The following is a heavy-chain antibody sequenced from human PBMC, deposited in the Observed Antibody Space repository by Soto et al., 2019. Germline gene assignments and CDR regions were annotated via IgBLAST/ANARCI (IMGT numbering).Heavy chain of an antibody. CDR1: GGTFSSYA. J-gene: IGHJ3*02. CDR3: ARDGRYYDSSGYYMRRAFDI. D-gene: IGHD3-22*01. CDR2: IIPIFGTA. V-gene: IGHV1-69*13. Sequence: GASVKVSCKASGGTFSSYAISWVRQAPGQGLEWMGGIIPIFGTANYAQKFQGRVTITADESTSTAYMELSSLRSEDTAVYYCARDGRYYDSSGYYMRRAFDIWGQGTMVTVSS.